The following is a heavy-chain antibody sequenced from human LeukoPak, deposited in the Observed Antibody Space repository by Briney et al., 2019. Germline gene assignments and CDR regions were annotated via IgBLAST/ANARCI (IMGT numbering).Heavy chain of an antibody. Sequence: GGSLRLSCTASGFTFGDYAMSWFRQAPGKGLEWVGFIRSKAYGGTTEYAASVKGGFTISRDDSKSIAYLQMNGLKTEDTAVYYCTRDWRVSSGWYLAAFDIWGQGTMVTVSS. CDR2: IRSKAYGGTT. CDR1: GFTFGDYA. D-gene: IGHD6-19*01. J-gene: IGHJ3*02. V-gene: IGHV3-49*03. CDR3: TRDWRVSSGWYLAAFDI.